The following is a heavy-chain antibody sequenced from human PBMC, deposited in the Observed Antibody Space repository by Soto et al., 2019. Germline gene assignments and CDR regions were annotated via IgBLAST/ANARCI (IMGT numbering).Heavy chain of an antibody. CDR3: ARVLENYYDSSGYYNYFDY. CDR2: IYYSGST. Sequence: PSETLSLTCTVSGGSMSSGGYYWSWIRQHPGKGLEWIGYIYYSGSTYYNPSLKSRVTISVDTSKNQFSLKLSSVTAADTAVYYCARVLENYYDSSGYYNYFDYWGQGTLVTVSS. CDR1: GGSMSSGGYY. V-gene: IGHV4-31*03. J-gene: IGHJ4*02. D-gene: IGHD3-22*01.